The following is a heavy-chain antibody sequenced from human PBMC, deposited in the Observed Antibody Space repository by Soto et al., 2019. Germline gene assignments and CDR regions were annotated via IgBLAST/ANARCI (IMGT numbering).Heavy chain of an antibody. CDR3: ARDATMIVVVPRAYFDY. CDR2: INPNSGGT. J-gene: IGHJ4*02. V-gene: IGHV1-2*02. Sequence: ASVKVSCKASGHTFTGYYMHWVRQAPGQGLEWMGWINPNSGGTNYAQKFQGRVTMTRDTSISTAYMELSRLRSDDTAVYYCARDATMIVVVPRAYFDYWGQGTLVTVSS. D-gene: IGHD3-22*01. CDR1: GHTFTGYY.